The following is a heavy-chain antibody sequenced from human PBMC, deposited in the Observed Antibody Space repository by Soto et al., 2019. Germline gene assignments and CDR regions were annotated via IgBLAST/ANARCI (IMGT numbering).Heavy chain of an antibody. V-gene: IGHV3-9*01. CDR3: AKDKFGAFDI. J-gene: IGHJ3*02. Sequence: GGSLRLSCAASGFTFDDYAIHWVRQAPGKGLEWVSGISWNSGSIGYADSVKGRFTISRDNAKNSLYLQMNSLRAEDTALYYCAKDKFGAFDIWGQGTMVTVSS. CDR1: GFTFDDYA. D-gene: IGHD3-10*01. CDR2: ISWNSGSI.